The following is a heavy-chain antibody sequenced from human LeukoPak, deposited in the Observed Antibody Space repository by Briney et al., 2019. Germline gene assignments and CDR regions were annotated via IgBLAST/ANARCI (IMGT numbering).Heavy chain of an antibody. D-gene: IGHD4-23*01. CDR2: ISASGGST. V-gene: IGHV3-23*01. Sequence: TGGSLRLSCAASGFTFSSYDMSWVRQAPGKGLEWVSAISASGGSTYYADSVKGRFTISRDNSKNTLYLQMNSLRAEDTAVYYCAKDTGGNSDWYYWGQGTLVTVSS. CDR1: GFTFSSYD. J-gene: IGHJ4*02. CDR3: AKDTGGNSDWYY.